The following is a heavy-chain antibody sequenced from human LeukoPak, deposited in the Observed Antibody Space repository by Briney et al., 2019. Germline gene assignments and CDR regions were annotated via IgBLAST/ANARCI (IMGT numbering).Heavy chain of an antibody. D-gene: IGHD2-15*01. CDR3: AKAEDRCSGGSCYSPWFDP. Sequence: GGSLRLSCAASGFTFSSYGMHWVRQAPGKGLEWVAVITYDGSNKYYADSVKGRFTISRDNSKNTLYLQMNSLRAEDTAVYYCAKAEDRCSGGSCYSPWFDPWGQGTLVTVSS. V-gene: IGHV3-30*18. CDR1: GFTFSSYG. J-gene: IGHJ5*02. CDR2: ITYDGSNK.